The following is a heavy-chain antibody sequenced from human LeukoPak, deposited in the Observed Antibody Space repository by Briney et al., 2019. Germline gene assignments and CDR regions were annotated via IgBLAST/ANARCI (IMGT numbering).Heavy chain of an antibody. CDR1: GGSFSGYY. V-gene: IGHV3-7*01. CDR2: IKQDGSEK. J-gene: IGHJ4*02. Sequence: LPSETLSLTCAVYGGSFSGYYWSWVRQAPGKGLEWVANIKQDGSEKYYVDSVKGRFTISRDNAKNSLYLQMNSLRAEDTAVYYCARDRAGGGSRTSYFDYWGQGTLVTVSS. D-gene: IGHD1-26*01. CDR3: ARDRAGGGSRTSYFDY.